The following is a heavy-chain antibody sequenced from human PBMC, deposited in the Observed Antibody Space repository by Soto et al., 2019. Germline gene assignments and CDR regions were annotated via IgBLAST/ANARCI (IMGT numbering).Heavy chain of an antibody. D-gene: IGHD3-3*02. CDR1: GFTFSNFG. J-gene: IGHJ4*02. V-gene: IGHV3-30*18. CDR2: ISFDGSNT. CDR3: AKAFHLTSTSAFDV. Sequence: GGSLRLSCAASGFTFSNFGMHWVRQAPGKGLEWVASISFDGSNTYYLDSVKGRSTISRDNSNNTLHLQMTSLRADDTAVYYCAKAFHLTSTSAFDVWGQGTLVTVSS.